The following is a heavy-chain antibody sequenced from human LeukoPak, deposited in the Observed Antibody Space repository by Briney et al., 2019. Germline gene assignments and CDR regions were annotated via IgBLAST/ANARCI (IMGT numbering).Heavy chain of an antibody. CDR3: AGNRLGELSFNY. CDR1: GYTFTSYG. D-gene: IGHD3-16*02. J-gene: IGHJ4*02. CDR2: ISAYNGNT. Sequence: ASVKVSCKASGYTFTSYGISWVRQAPGQGLEWMGWISAYNGNTNYAQKLQGRVTMTTDTSTSTAYMELSGLRSEDTAVYYCAGNRLGELSFNYWGQGTLVTVSS. V-gene: IGHV1-18*01.